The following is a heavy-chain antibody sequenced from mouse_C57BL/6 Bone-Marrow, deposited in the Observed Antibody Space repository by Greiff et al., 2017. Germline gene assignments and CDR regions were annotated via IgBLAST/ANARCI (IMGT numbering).Heavy chain of an antibody. CDR3: TRDTTVANYFDY. J-gene: IGHJ2*01. V-gene: IGHV5-9-1*02. CDR1: GFTFSSYA. Sequence: EVHLVESGEGLVKPGGSLKLSCAASGFTFSSYAMSWVRQTPEKRLEWVAYISSGGDYTYYADTVKGRFTISRDNARNTLYLQMSSLKSEDTAMYYCTRDTTVANYFDYWGQGTTLTVSS. D-gene: IGHD1-1*01. CDR2: ISSGGDYT.